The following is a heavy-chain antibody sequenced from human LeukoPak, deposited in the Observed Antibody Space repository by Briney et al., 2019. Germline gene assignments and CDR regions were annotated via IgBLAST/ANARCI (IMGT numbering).Heavy chain of an antibody. CDR1: GGSISSYY. D-gene: IGHD4-23*01. V-gene: IGHV4-59*01. CDR3: AREPLNYGGNSTAPTNAFDI. Sequence: SETLSLTCTVSGGSISSYYWSWIRQPPGKGLEWIGYIYYSGSTNYNPSLKSRVTISVDTSKNQFSLKLSSVTAADTAVYYCAREPLNYGGNSTAPTNAFDIWGQGTMVTVSS. J-gene: IGHJ3*02. CDR2: IYYSGST.